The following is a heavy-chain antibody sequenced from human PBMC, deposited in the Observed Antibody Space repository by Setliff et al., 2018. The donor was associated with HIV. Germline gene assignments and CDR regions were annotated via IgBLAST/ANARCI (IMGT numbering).Heavy chain of an antibody. J-gene: IGHJ4*01. CDR3: ARGALLAVFDFDH. CDR1: GYTFTSHA. V-gene: IGHV1-3*01. Sequence: SVKVSCKTSGYTFTSHAFHWVRQAPGQRLEWMGWINVGNGNTKYSQESEGRVTITRDTTANTAYMELSSLRSDDTAVYFCARGALLAVFDFDHWGRGTQVTVSS. D-gene: IGHD1-26*01. CDR2: INVGNGNT.